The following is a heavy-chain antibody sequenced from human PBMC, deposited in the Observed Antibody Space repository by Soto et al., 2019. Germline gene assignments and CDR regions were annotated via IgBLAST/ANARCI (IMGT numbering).Heavy chain of an antibody. Sequence: SENLSVTCSVHVGSFRGYHWTWIRQPPGKGLEWIGEINNSGSTNDNPSLKSRVTISRDTSKNQFSLSLSSVTAADTAIYYCARGGYPSGRARFWGPGTLV. CDR2: INNSGST. D-gene: IGHD2-15*01. J-gene: IGHJ1*01. V-gene: IGHV4-34*01. CDR3: ARGGYPSGRARF. CDR1: VGSFRGYH.